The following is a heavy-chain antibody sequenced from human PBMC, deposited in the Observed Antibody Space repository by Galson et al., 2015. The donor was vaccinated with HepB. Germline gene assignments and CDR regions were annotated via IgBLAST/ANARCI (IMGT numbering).Heavy chain of an antibody. CDR1: GFTFDDYA. D-gene: IGHD3-22*01. CDR3: AKESGYYYDSSGYYWDDAFDI. CDR2: ISWNSGSI. V-gene: IGHV3-9*01. J-gene: IGHJ3*02. Sequence: SLRLSCAASGFTFDDYAMHWVRQAPGKGLEWVSGISWNSGSIGYADSVKGRFTISRDNAKNSLYLQMNSLRAEDTALYYCAKESGYYYDSSGYYWDDAFDIWGQGTMVTVSS.